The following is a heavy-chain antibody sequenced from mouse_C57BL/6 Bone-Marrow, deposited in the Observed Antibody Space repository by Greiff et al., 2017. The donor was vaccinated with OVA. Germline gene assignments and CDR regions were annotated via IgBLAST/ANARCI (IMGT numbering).Heavy chain of an antibody. CDR3: TELTGFAY. J-gene: IGHJ3*01. D-gene: IGHD4-1*01. CDR2: IDPETGGT. V-gene: IGHV1-15*01. Sequence: VQRVESGAELVRPGASVTLSCKASGYTFTDYEMHWVKQTPVHGLEWIGAIDPETGGTAYNQKFKGKAILTADKSSSTAYMELRSLTSEDSAVYYCTELTGFAYWGQGTLVTVSA. CDR1: GYTFTDYE.